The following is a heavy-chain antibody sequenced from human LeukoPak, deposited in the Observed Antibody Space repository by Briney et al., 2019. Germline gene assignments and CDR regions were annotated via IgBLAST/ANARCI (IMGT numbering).Heavy chain of an antibody. CDR1: GGSISSGDYY. CDR2: MYYSGST. V-gene: IGHV4-30-4*01. D-gene: IGHD3-22*01. Sequence: SETLSLTCTVSGGSISSGDYYWSWIRQPPGKDLEWVAYMYYSGSTYYNPSLNSRVTMSADTSKNQLSLKLSSVTAADTAVYYCARPYYYDSRIDPWGQGILVTVSS. J-gene: IGHJ5*02. CDR3: ARPYYYDSRIDP.